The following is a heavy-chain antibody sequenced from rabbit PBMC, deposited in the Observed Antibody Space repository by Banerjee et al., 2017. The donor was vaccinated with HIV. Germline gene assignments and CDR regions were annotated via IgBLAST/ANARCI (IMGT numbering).Heavy chain of an antibody. CDR1: GFTFSSYW. Sequence: QSLEESGGDLVKPGASLTLTCAASGFTFSSYWICWVRQAPGKGLEWIACINTSSGNTVYATWAKGRLTISKTSWTTVTLQMTSLTAADTATYFCARDLTGVIGWNFGLWGQGTLVTVS. D-gene: IGHD1-1*01. CDR2: INTSSGNT. V-gene: IGHV1S40*01. CDR3: ARDLTGVIGWNFGL. J-gene: IGHJ3*01.